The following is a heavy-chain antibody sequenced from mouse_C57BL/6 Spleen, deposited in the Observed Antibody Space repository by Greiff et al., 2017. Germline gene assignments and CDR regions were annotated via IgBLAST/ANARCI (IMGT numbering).Heavy chain of an antibody. Sequence: VKLQESGAELVRPGASVTLSCKASGYTFTDYEMHWVKQTPVHGLEWIGAIDPETGGTAYNQKFKGKAILTADKSSSTAYMELRSLTSEDSAVYYCTSYGSSYFAYWGQGTLVTVSA. CDR1: GYTFTDYE. CDR2: IDPETGGT. J-gene: IGHJ3*01. CDR3: TSYGSSYFAY. V-gene: IGHV1-15*01. D-gene: IGHD1-1*01.